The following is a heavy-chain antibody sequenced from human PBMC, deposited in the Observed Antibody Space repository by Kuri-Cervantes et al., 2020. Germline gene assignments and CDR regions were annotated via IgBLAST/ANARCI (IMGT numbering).Heavy chain of an antibody. CDR1: GFTFSSYA. D-gene: IGHD4-17*01. J-gene: IGHJ3*02. Sequence: GEPLKISCAASGFTFSSYAMHWVRQAPGKGLEWVAVISYDGSNKYYADSVKGRFTISRDNSKNTLYLQMNSLRAEDTAVYYCASSDYAYAFDIWGQGTMVTVSS. CDR2: ISYDGSNK. V-gene: IGHV3-30-3*01. CDR3: ASSDYAYAFDI.